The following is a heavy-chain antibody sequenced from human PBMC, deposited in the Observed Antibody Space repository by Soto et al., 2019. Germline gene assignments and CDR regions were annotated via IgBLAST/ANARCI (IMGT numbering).Heavy chain of an antibody. D-gene: IGHD2-2*01. CDR2: ISWDGGST. Sequence: VGSLRLSCAASGFTFDDYAMHWVRQAPGKGLEWVSLISWDGGSTYYADSVKGRLTISRDNSKNSLYLQMNSLRAEDTALYYCAKEGITSNIVVVPAAHYGMDVWGQGTTVTV. V-gene: IGHV3-43D*04. CDR1: GFTFDDYA. CDR3: AKEGITSNIVVVPAAHYGMDV. J-gene: IGHJ6*02.